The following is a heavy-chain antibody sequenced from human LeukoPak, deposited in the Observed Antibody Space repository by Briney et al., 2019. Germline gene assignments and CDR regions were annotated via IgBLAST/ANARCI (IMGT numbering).Heavy chain of an antibody. V-gene: IGHV3-30*04. CDR2: ISTDGSYK. CDR1: GFTFSSFP. J-gene: IGHJ2*01. D-gene: IGHD3-16*01. Sequence: GKSLRLSCAVSGFTFSSFPFHWVRQAPGKGMEWVAAISTDGSYKYHGDSVKGRFTISRDNPMNTLYLQMNGLRPDDTAVYYCARSLIPGRWYFDLWGRGTLVTVSS. CDR3: ARSLIPGRWYFDL.